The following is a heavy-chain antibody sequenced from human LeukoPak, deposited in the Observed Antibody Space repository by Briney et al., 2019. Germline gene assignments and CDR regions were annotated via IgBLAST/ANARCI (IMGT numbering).Heavy chain of an antibody. CDR3: ARAVNYYDSSGYYSPADY. J-gene: IGHJ4*02. CDR1: GYTFTSYG. CDR2: ISAYNGNT. V-gene: IGHV1-18*01. Sequence: GASVKVSCKASGYTFTSYGISWVRQAPGQGLEWMGWISAYNGNTSYAQKFQGRVTMTRNTSISTAYMELSSLRSEDTAVYYCARAVNYYDSSGYYSPADYWGQGTLVTVSS. D-gene: IGHD3-22*01.